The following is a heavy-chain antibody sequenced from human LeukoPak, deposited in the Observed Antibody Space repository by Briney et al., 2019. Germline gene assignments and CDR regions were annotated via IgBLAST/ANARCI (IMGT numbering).Heavy chain of an antibody. J-gene: IGHJ3*02. V-gene: IGHV4-61*01. Sequence: PSETLSLTRTVSGGSVSSGSYYWSWIRQPPGKGLEWIGYIYYSGSTNYNPSLKSRVTISVDTSKNQFSLKLSSVTVADTAVYYCARDRGYGGITAPAFDIWGQGTMVTVSS. CDR3: ARDRGYGGITAPAFDI. CDR2: IYYSGST. CDR1: GGSVSSGSYY. D-gene: IGHD4-23*01.